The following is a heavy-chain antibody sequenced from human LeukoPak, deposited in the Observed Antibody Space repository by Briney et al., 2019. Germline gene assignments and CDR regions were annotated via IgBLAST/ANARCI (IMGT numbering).Heavy chain of an antibody. CDR2: ISSSGSTI. CDR3: ARDSGVVSGSYRYYYYYYGMDA. Sequence: GGSLRLSCAASGFTFSDYYMSWIRQAPGKGLEWVSYISSSGSTIYYADSVKGRFTISRDNAKNSLYLQMNSLRAEDTAVYYCARDSGVVSGSYRYYYYYYGMDAWGQGTTVTVSS. V-gene: IGHV3-11*01. J-gene: IGHJ6*02. D-gene: IGHD1-26*01. CDR1: GFTFSDYY.